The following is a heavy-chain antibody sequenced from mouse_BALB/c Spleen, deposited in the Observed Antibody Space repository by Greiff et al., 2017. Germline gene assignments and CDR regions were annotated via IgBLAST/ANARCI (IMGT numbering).Heavy chain of an antibody. V-gene: IGHV14-3*02. CDR2: IDPANGNT. J-gene: IGHJ3*01. CDR3: AQYLAWFAY. D-gene: IGHD5-1*01. Sequence: VHVKQSGAELVKPGASVKLSCTASGFNIKDTYMHWVKQRPEQGLEWIGRIDPANGNTKYDPKFQGKATITADTSSNTAYLQLSSLTSEDTAVYYCAQYLAWFAYWGQGTLVTVSA. CDR1: GFNIKDTY.